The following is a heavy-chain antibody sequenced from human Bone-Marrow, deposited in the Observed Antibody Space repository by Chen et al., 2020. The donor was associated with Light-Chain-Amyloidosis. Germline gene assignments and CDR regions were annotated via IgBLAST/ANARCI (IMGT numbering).Heavy chain of an antibody. D-gene: IGHD5-12*01. CDR2: INHSGSA. V-gene: IGHV4-34*01. Sequence: QVELQQWGAGLLKPSETLSLTCGIHNGAFGDDYWTWIRQPPGNGLQWIAEINHSGSANYNSSLKSRTTISVDKSKNQFSLRMISVTAADTAVYYCARYEPHFSDSIISGYTAWGQGTSVTVSS. J-gene: IGHJ5*02. CDR1: NGAFGDDY. CDR3: ARYEPHFSDSIISGYTA.